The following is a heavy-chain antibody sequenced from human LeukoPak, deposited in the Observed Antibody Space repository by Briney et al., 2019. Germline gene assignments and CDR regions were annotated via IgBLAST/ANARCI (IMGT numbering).Heavy chain of an antibody. J-gene: IGHJ5*02. CDR1: DGSISNYY. CDR2: IYYSGST. CDR3: ARNAAVATSRSWFDP. Sequence: SETLSLTCTVSDGSISNYYWSWIRQPPGKGLEWIGYIYYSGSTDYNPSLKSRVTMSVDTSKNQFSLKLSSVTAADTAVYYCARNAAVATSRSWFDPWGQGTLVTVSS. D-gene: IGHD6-19*01. V-gene: IGHV4-59*08.